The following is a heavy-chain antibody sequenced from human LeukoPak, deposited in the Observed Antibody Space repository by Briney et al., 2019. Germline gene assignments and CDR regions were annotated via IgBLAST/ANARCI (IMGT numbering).Heavy chain of an antibody. CDR2: ISSSRTSI. J-gene: IGHJ4*02. V-gene: IGHV3-21*01. Sequence: PGGSLRLSCGASGFTFSSYTMIWVRQAPGMGLEWVSSISSSRTSIYYADSVKGRLTISRDNAKNSLYLQMNSLRAEDTSVYYCATEGRSTTPGYWGQGTLVIVSS. D-gene: IGHD6-13*01. CDR3: ATEGRSTTPGY. CDR1: GFTFSSYT.